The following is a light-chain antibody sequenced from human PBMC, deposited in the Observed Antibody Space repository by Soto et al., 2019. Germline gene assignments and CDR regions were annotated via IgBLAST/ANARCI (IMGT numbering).Light chain of an antibody. CDR3: QQYNNWPLT. CDR2: GAS. CDR1: QSVSSN. Sequence: DIVLTDSPSTLYLPPXESAPFSYRASQSVSSNLAWYQQKPGQAPRLLIYGASTRATGIPARLSGSGSGTEFTLTISSLQSEDFAVYYCQQYNNWPLTFGGGTKVDI. J-gene: IGKJ4*01. V-gene: IGKV3-15*01.